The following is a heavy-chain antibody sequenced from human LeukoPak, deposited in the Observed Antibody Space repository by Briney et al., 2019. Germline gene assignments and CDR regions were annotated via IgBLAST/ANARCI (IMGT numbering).Heavy chain of an antibody. V-gene: IGHV3-48*04. CDR3: ARARVLGGGENFDY. J-gene: IGHJ4*02. CDR1: GFTFSRHT. CDR2: ISGSSSIL. D-gene: IGHD2-8*02. Sequence: TGGSLRLSCAASGFTFSRHTMNWVRQAPGKGLEWIAYISGSSSILYYADSVKGRFTISRDNANNSLYLQMNSLGAEDTAMYYCARARVLGGGENFDYWGQGTLVTVSS.